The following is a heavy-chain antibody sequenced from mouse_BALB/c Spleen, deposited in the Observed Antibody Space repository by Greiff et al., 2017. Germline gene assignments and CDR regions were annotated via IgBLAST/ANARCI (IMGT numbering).Heavy chain of an antibody. J-gene: IGHJ4*01. CDR3: TSLTGTGAMDY. Sequence: QVQLKQPGAELVRPGASVKLSCKASGYTFTSYWINWVKQRPGQGLEWIGNIYPSDSYTNYNQKFKDKATLTVDKSSSTAYMQLSSPTSEDSAVYYCTSLTGTGAMDYWGQGTSVTVSS. CDR1: GYTFTSYW. V-gene: IGHV1-69*02. D-gene: IGHD4-1*01. CDR2: IYPSDSYT.